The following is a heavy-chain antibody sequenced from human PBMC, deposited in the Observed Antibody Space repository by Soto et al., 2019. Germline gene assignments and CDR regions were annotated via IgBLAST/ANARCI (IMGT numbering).Heavy chain of an antibody. V-gene: IGHV4-30-4*01. CDR3: AAYCSGGSCYSWFDP. Sequence: SETLSLTCTVSGGSISSGDYYWSWIRQPPGKGLEWIGYIYYSGSTYYNPSLKSRVTISVDTSKNQFSLKLSSVTAADTAVYYCAAYCSGGSCYSWFDPWGQGTLVTVSS. D-gene: IGHD2-15*01. CDR1: GGSISSGDYY. J-gene: IGHJ5*02. CDR2: IYYSGST.